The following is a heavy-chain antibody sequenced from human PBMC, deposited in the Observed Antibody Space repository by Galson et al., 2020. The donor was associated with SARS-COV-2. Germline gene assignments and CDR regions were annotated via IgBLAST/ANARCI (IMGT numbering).Heavy chain of an antibody. CDR2: IWYDGSNK. Sequence: GGSLRLSCAASGFTFSSYGMYWVRQAPGKGLEWVAVIWYDGSNKYYADSVKGRFTISRDNSKNTLYLQMNSLRAEDTAVYYCARLLSYYYGMDVWGQGTTVTVSS. V-gene: IGHV3-33*01. CDR1: GFTFSSYG. CDR3: ARLLSYYYGMDV. J-gene: IGHJ6*02.